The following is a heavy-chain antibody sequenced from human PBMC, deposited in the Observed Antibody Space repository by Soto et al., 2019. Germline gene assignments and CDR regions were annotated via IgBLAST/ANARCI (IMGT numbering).Heavy chain of an antibody. V-gene: IGHV3-53*02. CDR1: GFTVSSNY. CDR3: ARGYCTNGVCWGGFYFAY. D-gene: IGHD2-8*01. CDR2: IYSGGST. Sequence: EVQLVETGGGLIQPGGSLRLSCAASGFTVSSNYMSWVRQAPGKGLEWVSVIYSGGSTYYADSVKGRFTISRDNSKNTLYLQMNSLRAEDTAVYYCARGYCTNGVCWGGFYFAYWGQGTLVTVSS. J-gene: IGHJ4*02.